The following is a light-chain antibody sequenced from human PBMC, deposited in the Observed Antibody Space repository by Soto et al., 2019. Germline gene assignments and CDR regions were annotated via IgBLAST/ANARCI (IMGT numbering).Light chain of an antibody. CDR2: DIS. V-gene: IGKV3-15*01. Sequence: ELVMTPSPATLSVSPGARATLSCRASQTVSRNLAWYQQRPGQAPRLLIYDISNRAAGVPARFSGSGSETEFTLTIRSLQSEDFAVYFCQQYNNWPSFGQGTRLEIK. CDR3: QQYNNWPS. CDR1: QTVSRN. J-gene: IGKJ5*01.